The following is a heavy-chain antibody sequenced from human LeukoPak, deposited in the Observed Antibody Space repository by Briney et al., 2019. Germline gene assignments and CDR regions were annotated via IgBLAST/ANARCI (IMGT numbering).Heavy chain of an antibody. D-gene: IGHD1-26*01. CDR2: IKGDESAR. Sequence: GGSLRLSCAASGFTFITDWMAWGREAPGEGVGWVANIKGDESARHQADSVKGRFTISRDNAKKSVYLQMSGLRGEDTAVYYCARDVGGSLDYWGQGTLVTVSS. CDR3: ARDVGGSLDY. J-gene: IGHJ4*02. CDR1: GFTFITDW. V-gene: IGHV3-7*01.